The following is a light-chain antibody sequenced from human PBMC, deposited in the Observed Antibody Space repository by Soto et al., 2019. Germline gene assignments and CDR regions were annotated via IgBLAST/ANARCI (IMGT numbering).Light chain of an antibody. CDR3: QQFYSSPLT. J-gene: IGKJ4*01. CDR1: QSLLLSSNKKNY. V-gene: IGKV4-1*01. CDR2: WAS. Sequence: DIVMTESPASLVVSLGERATINCKSSQSLLLSSNKKNYLAWYQQRPGQPPKLLIYWASSRESGVPDRSTGSGSGTDFTLSISSXQAEDVAVYYCQQFYSSPLTFGGGTKVDIK.